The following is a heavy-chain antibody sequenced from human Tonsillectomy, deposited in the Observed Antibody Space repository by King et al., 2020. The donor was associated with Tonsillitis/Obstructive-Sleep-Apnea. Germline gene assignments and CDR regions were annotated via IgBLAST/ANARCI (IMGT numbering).Heavy chain of an antibody. CDR1: GFTFSSYA. CDR2: ISYDGSNK. Sequence: QLVQSGGGVVQPGRSLRLSCAVSGFTFSSYAMHWVRQAPGKGLEWVAVISYDGSNKYYADSVKGRFTISRDKSKSTLYLQMNSLRAEDTAVYYCARGIAWLDGGFDYWGQGTLVTVSS. J-gene: IGHJ4*02. V-gene: IGHV3-30*04. CDR3: ARGIAWLDGGFDY. D-gene: IGHD6-19*01.